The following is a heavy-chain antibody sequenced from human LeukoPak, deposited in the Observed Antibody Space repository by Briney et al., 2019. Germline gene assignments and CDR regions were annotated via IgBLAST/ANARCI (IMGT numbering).Heavy chain of an antibody. CDR3: ARGDSSSWYYFDY. J-gene: IGHJ4*02. CDR1: GYTFTVYY. V-gene: IGHV1-2*02. D-gene: IGHD6-13*01. CDR2: INPNSGGT. Sequence: GASVKVSCKASGYTFTVYYMHWVRQAPGQGGEWMGWINPNSGGTNYAQKFRGRVTMTRDTSISTAYMELSRLRSDDTAVYYCARGDSSSWYYFDYWGQGTLVTVSS.